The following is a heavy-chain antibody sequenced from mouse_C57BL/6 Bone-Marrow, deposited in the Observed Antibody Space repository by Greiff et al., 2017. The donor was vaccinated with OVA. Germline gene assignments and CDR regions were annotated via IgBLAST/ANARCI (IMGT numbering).Heavy chain of an antibody. D-gene: IGHD1-1*01. CDR3: ARSGGSSRFDY. J-gene: IGHJ2*01. CDR2: IHPNSGST. CDR1: GYTFTSYW. Sequence: QVQLQQPGAELVKPGASVKLSCKASGYTFTSYWMHWVKQRPGQGLEWIGMIHPNSGSTNYNEKFKSKATLTVDKSSSTAYMQLSSLTSEDSAVYYWARSGGSSRFDYGGQGTTLTVSS. V-gene: IGHV1-64*01.